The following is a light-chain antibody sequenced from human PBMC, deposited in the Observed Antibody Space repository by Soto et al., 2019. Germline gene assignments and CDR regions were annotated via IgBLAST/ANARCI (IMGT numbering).Light chain of an antibody. CDR1: QSVNTY. J-gene: IGKJ1*01. Sequence: DIQMTQSPSSLSASVGDRVTITCRASQSVNTYLSWYQQKPGKAPNLLIYEASSLQSGVPSRFSGSGSGTDFILNISRLQPEDFETYYCHQSYSTPRPFAQVTKVYIK. CDR2: EAS. V-gene: IGKV1-39*01. CDR3: HQSYSTPRP.